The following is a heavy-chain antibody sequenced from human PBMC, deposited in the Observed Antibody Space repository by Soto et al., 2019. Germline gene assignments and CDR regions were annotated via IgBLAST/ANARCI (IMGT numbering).Heavy chain of an antibody. Sequence: EVQLLESGGGLVQPGGSLRLSCAASGFTFSSYAMRWVRQAPGKGLEWVSAISGSGGSTYYADSVKGRFTISRDNSKNTPYLQMNRLRAEDTAVYYCAKTAEYKNWNFMAYYFDYWGQVTLLRVS. V-gene: IGHV3-23*01. CDR1: GFTFSSYA. D-gene: IGHD1-7*01. CDR3: AKTAEYKNWNFMAYYFDY. CDR2: ISGSGGST. J-gene: IGHJ4*02.